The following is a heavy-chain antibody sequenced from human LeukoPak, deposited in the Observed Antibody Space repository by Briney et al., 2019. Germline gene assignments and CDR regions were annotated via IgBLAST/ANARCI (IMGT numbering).Heavy chain of an antibody. CDR2: TYYRSKWYN. J-gene: IGHJ4*02. CDR1: GDSFSSNSAA. D-gene: IGHD7-27*01. Sequence: SQTLSLTCAISGDSFSSNSAAWNWVRQSPWRGLEWLGRTYYRSKWYNEYAISVKSPITINADTSKNQFSLQLNSVTPEDTAVYYCARELTGFDYWGQGTLVTVSS. V-gene: IGHV6-1*01. CDR3: ARELTGFDY.